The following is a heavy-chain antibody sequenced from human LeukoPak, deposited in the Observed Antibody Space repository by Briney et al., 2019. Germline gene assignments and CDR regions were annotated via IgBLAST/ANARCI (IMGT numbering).Heavy chain of an antibody. CDR1: GGSFSGYY. V-gene: IGHV4-34*01. CDR3: ARVGGYCSGGSCY. J-gene: IGHJ4*02. Sequence: LETLSLTCAVYGGSFSGYYWSWIRQPPGKGLEWIGEINHSGSTNYNPSLKSRVTISVDTSKNQFSLKQSSVTAADTAVYYCARVGGYCSGGSCYWGQGTLVTVSS. D-gene: IGHD2-15*01. CDR2: INHSGST.